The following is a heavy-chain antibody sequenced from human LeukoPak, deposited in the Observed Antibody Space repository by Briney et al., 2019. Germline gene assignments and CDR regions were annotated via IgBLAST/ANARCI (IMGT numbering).Heavy chain of an antibody. Sequence: ASVKVSCRASGYTFTSYYMHWVRQDPGQRLEWMGIINPSGGSTSYAQKFQGRVTMTRDMSTSTVYMELSSLRSEDTAVYYCAREGVAAAGKFDYWGQGTLVTVSS. CDR3: AREGVAAAGKFDY. D-gene: IGHD6-13*01. J-gene: IGHJ4*02. V-gene: IGHV1-46*01. CDR2: INPSGGST. CDR1: GYTFTSYY.